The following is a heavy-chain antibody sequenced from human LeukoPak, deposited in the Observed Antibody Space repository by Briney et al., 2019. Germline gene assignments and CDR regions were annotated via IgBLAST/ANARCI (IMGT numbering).Heavy chain of an antibody. D-gene: IGHD6-19*01. J-gene: IGHJ4*02. Sequence: GGSLRLSCAVSGFTISNYVMSWVRQAPGKGLEWVSAISTSGDTEYYADSVKGRFIISRDTSRNTLYLEVNSLRVQHTALYYCAQAYSSGWYPRWGQGTLVTVSS. CDR1: GFTISNYV. CDR3: AQAYSSGWYPR. CDR2: ISTSGDTE. V-gene: IGHV3-23*01.